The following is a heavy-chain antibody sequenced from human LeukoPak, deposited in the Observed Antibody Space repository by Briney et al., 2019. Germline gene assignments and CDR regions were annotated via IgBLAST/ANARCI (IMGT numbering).Heavy chain of an antibody. J-gene: IGHJ3*02. D-gene: IGHD3-3*01. V-gene: IGHV1-69*04. Sequence: GASVTVSCKACGGTFSSYAISWVRQAPGQGLEWMGRIIPILGIANYAQKFQGRVTITADKSTSTDYMELSSLRSEDTAVYYCVRGDYDFWSGSPAGDIWGQGTMVTVSS. CDR1: GGTFSSYA. CDR2: IIPILGIA. CDR3: VRGDYDFWSGSPAGDI.